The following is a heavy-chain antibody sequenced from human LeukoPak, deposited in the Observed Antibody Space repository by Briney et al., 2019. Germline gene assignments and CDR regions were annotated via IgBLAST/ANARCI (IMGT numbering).Heavy chain of an antibody. CDR1: GFTFSDYN. D-gene: IGHD3-9*01. V-gene: IGHV3-11*01. CDR3: ARSIGLTGGGVDV. CDR2: ITDSGNTI. J-gene: IGHJ6*02. Sequence: GGSLRLSCAASGFTFSDYNMNWVRQAPGKGLEWVSYITDSGNTIHYADSVKGRFAISRDNAKNSLYLQMNSLRAEDTAVYYCARSIGLTGGGVDVWGQGTTVTVSS.